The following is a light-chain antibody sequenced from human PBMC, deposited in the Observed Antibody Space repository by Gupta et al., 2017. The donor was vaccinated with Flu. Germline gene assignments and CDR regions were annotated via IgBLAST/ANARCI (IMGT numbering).Light chain of an antibody. Sequence: ISSRSIHILVTSDGTTSFHWFQQRPGQSPSRLFYQVSHRESGVPASFSVSVSGTNFTLKIIRVEAEDVGFYYCMQGYRCPWPFAQGTKVKSN. V-gene: IGKV2-30*01. CDR3: MQGYRCPWP. CDR1: HILVTSDGTTS. J-gene: IGKJ1*01. CDR2: QVS.